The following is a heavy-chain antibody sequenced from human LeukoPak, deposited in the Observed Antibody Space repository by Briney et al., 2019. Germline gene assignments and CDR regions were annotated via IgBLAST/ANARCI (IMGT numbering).Heavy chain of an antibody. CDR3: ARYSGYDYLRCFDP. CDR2: IIPIFGTA. V-gene: IGHV1-69*06. D-gene: IGHD5-12*01. CDR1: GGTFSSFA. Sequence: SVGVSSTASGGTFSSFAISWVRQAPGQGLEWMGGIIPIFGTANYTQKFQGRVTTTADKSTSTAYMELGSLRAVDTAVYYCARYSGYDYLRCFDPWGQGTLVTVSS. J-gene: IGHJ5*02.